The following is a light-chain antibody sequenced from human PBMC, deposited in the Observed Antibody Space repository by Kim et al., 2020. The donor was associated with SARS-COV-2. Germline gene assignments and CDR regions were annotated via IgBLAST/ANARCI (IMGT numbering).Light chain of an antibody. V-gene: IGKV3-20*01. J-gene: IGKJ2*01. CDR1: QSVSSNY. CDR2: GAS. CDR3: QQYGSSSYT. Sequence: EIVLTQSPATLSLSPGERATLSCRASQSVSSNYLAWYRQKPGQAPRLLIYGASSRLSGIPDRFSGSGSGTDFTLIISRLETEDSAVYYCQQYGSSSYTFGQGTKLEI.